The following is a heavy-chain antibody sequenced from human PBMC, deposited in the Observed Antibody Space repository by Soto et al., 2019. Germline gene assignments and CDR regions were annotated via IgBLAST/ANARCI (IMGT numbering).Heavy chain of an antibody. CDR3: VRDAPSHQSIFDL. D-gene: IGHD2-2*01. CDR1: EYSFGDYY. Sequence: QVQLVQSGTEVKKPGASVKVSCKTSEYSFGDYYLHWVRQAPEQGLEWMGLINLNDGGTNSPRKFQGRLTMTRDKSITTVYMELSRLLSDDTAVCFCVRDAPSHQSIFDLWGPGTLFTVSS. V-gene: IGHV1-2*02. CDR2: INLNDGGT. J-gene: IGHJ4*02.